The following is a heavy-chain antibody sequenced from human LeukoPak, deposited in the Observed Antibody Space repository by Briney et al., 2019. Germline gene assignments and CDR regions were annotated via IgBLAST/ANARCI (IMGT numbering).Heavy chain of an antibody. CDR3: ARVVLSGSPMIFGVVTDYGMDV. J-gene: IGHJ6*02. D-gene: IGHD3/OR15-3a*01. CDR2: TYYRSKWYY. Sequence: SQTLSLTCAISGDSVSSNSAAWNWIRQSPSRGLEWLGRTYYRSKWYYDYAVAVKSRISINPDTSKNQFSLQLSSVTAADTAVYYCARVVLSGSPMIFGVVTDYGMDVWGQGTTVTVSS. CDR1: GDSVSSNSAA. V-gene: IGHV6-1*01.